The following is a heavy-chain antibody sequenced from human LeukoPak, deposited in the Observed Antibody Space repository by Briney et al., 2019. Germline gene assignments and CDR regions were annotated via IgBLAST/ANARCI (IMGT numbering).Heavy chain of an antibody. CDR1: GGSISSYY. CDR3: ARLGSTFDI. V-gene: IGHV4-59*08. J-gene: IGHJ3*02. D-gene: IGHD2-2*01. Sequence: SETLSLTCTVSGGSISSYYWTWIRQPPGKGLEWIEYIFYSGGSNYNPSLKSRVTISVDTSKNHFSLKLSSVTAADTAVYYCARLGSTFDIWDQGTMVTVSS. CDR2: IFYSGGS.